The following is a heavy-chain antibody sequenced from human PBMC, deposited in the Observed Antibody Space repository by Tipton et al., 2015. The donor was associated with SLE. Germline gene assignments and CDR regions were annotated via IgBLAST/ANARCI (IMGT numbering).Heavy chain of an antibody. V-gene: IGHV4-59*01. D-gene: IGHD3-10*01. Sequence: LRLSCTVSGASISDYYWTWIRQFPGKGLEWIGYIDYSGSTNYNPPLKSRLTISGDTSKNQFSLHLTSVTAADTAIYYCARVGDLGSGKTWDMDVWGKGITVTVSS. CDR1: GASISDYY. CDR2: IDYSGST. J-gene: IGHJ6*03. CDR3: ARVGDLGSGKTWDMDV.